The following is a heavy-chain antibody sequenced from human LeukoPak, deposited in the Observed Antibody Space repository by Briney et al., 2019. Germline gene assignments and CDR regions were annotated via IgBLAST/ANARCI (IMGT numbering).Heavy chain of an antibody. Sequence: ASVKVSCTASGYTFTGYYMHWVRQAPGQGHEWMGWINPNSGGTNYAQKFQGRVTMTRDTSISTAYMELSRLRSDDTAVYYCARDLVATMYYYYYGMDVWGQGTTVTVSS. D-gene: IGHD5-12*01. V-gene: IGHV1-2*02. CDR1: GYTFTGYY. J-gene: IGHJ6*02. CDR2: INPNSGGT. CDR3: ARDLVATMYYYYYGMDV.